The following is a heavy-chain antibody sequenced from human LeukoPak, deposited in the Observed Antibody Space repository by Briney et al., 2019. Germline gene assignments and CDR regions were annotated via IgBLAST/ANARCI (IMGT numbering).Heavy chain of an antibody. J-gene: IGHJ4*02. Sequence: GASVKVSCKASGYTFTDYYIHWVRQAPGQGLEWMAIINRGDGITDYAQRFQGRVTLTRDTFMSTVYMELSSLRSEDTAIYYCASEKNYGDKYFDSWGQGTVVTVSS. V-gene: IGHV1-46*01. CDR1: GYTFTDYY. CDR2: INRGDGIT. CDR3: ASEKNYGDKYFDS. D-gene: IGHD4-17*01.